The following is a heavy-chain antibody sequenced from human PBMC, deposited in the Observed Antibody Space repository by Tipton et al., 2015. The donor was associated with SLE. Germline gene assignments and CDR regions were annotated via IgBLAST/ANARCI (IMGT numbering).Heavy chain of an antibody. CDR2: TYYRSKWYD. J-gene: IGHJ5*02. CDR3: ARHLGYYYDTPTGGWFDP. V-gene: IGHV6-1*01. D-gene: IGHD3-22*01. Sequence: GLVKPSQTLSLTCAISGDSVSSNSAAWNWIRQSPSRGLEWLGRTYYRSKWYDDYAVSVKSRITINPATSKNRFSLQLSSVTAADTAVYYCARHLGYYYDTPTGGWFDPWGQGTLVTVSS. CDR1: GDSVSSNSAA.